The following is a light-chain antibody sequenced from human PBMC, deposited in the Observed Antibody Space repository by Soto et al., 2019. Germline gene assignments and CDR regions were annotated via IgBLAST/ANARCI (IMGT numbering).Light chain of an antibody. CDR2: GAS. CDR3: HQYGSSPWT. J-gene: IGKJ1*01. V-gene: IGKV3-20*01. Sequence: EIVLTQSPGTLSLSPGERATLSCRASQSVSSSYLAWYQQKPGQAPRLLIYGASSRATGIPHRFSGSGSGTDFTLTISRLEPEDFAVYYCHQYGSSPWTFGQGTKVEIK. CDR1: QSVSSSY.